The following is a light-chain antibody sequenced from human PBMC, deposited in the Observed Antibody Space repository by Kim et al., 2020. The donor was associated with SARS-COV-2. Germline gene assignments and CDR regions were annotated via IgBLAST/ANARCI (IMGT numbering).Light chain of an antibody. CDR1: SLRSYY. CDR2: GKN. J-gene: IGLJ3*02. V-gene: IGLV3-19*01. Sequence: SSELTQDPAVSVALGQTVRITCQGDSLRSYYASWYQQKPGQAPVLVIYGKNNRPSGIPDRFSGSSSGNTASLTITGAQAEDEADYYCNSRARSGNDLVFG. CDR3: NSRARSGNDLV.